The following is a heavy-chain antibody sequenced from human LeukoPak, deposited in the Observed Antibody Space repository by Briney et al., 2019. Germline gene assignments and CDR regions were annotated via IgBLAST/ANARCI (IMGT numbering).Heavy chain of an antibody. D-gene: IGHD6-25*01. CDR1: GGSISSYY. J-gene: IGHJ5*02. CDR2: IYYSGST. CDR3: ARDQVAAGWFDP. Sequence: SETLSLTCTVSGGSISSYYWSWIRQPPGKGLEWIGYIYYSGSTNYNPSLKSRVTISIDTSKNQFSLKLSSVTAADTAVYYCARDQVAAGWFDPWGQGTLVTVSS. V-gene: IGHV4-59*01.